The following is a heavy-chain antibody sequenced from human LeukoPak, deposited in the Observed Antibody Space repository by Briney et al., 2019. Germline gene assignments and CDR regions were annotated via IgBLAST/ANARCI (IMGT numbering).Heavy chain of an antibody. V-gene: IGHV4-59*08. CDR3: ARHGSGGYVFDY. CDR2: IYYSGST. Sequence: SETLSLTCTASGGSISSYYWSWIRQPPATGLEWTGYIYYSGSTNYNPSLKIRVTISVDTSKNQFSLNLPYVTAADTAWYYCARHGSGGYVFDYWGQGTLVTVSS. J-gene: IGHJ4*02. CDR1: GGSISSYY. D-gene: IGHD1-26*01.